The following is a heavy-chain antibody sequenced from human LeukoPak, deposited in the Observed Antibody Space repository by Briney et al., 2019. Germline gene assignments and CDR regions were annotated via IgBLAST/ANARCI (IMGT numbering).Heavy chain of an antibody. CDR1: GGSISSSSYY. V-gene: IGHV4-39*07. D-gene: IGHD2-15*01. J-gene: IGHJ4*02. Sequence: PSETLSLTCTVSGGSISSSSYYWGWIRQPPGKGLEWIGEINHSGSTNYNPSLKSRVTISVDTSKNQFSLKLSSVTAADTAVYYCAREEISGGSCAFDYWGQGTLVTVSS. CDR3: AREEISGGSCAFDY. CDR2: INHSGST.